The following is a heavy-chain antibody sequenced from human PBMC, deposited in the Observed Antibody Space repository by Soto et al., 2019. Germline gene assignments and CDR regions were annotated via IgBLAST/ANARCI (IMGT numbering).Heavy chain of an antibody. CDR2: IYWDDAK. D-gene: IGHD3-3*01. CDR1: GFSLSTSGVC. J-gene: IGHJ4*03. Sequence: SGPTLVNPTQTLTLTCTFSGFSLSTSGVCVGWIRQPPGKALEWRAPIYWDDAKRYSPSLKTRLTITKDTSKNQVVLTMTNMDPVYTATYFCAHLEWIFGVVFESYFDYWGQGTLVTVSS. V-gene: IGHV2-5*02. CDR3: AHLEWIFGVVFESYFDY.